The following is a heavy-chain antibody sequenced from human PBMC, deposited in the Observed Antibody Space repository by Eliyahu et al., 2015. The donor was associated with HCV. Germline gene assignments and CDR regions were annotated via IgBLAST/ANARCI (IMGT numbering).Heavy chain of an antibody. D-gene: IGHD3-22*01. Sequence: QVQLQESGPGLVKPSQTLSLTXTVSGGSISXGSYYWSWIRQPAGKGLEWIGRIYTSGSTNYNPSLKSRVTISVDTSKNQFSLKLSSVTAADTAVYYCARDRMAYYDSSGYDPWGQGTLVTVSS. CDR1: GGSISXGSYY. CDR2: IYTSGST. J-gene: IGHJ5*02. CDR3: ARDRMAYYDSSGYDP. V-gene: IGHV4-61*02.